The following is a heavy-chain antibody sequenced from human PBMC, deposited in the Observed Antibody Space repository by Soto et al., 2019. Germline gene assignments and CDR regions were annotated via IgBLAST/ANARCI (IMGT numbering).Heavy chain of an antibody. J-gene: IGHJ4*02. Sequence: PSETLSLTCTVSGGSISSGGYYWSWIRQHPGKGLEWIGYIYYSGSTYYNPSLKSRVTISVDTSKNQFSLKLSSVTAADTAVYYCARGMGTVVTPTTFDYWGQGTLVTVSS. V-gene: IGHV4-31*03. CDR1: GGSISSGGYY. CDR3: ARGMGTVVTPTTFDY. CDR2: IYYSGST. D-gene: IGHD2-21*02.